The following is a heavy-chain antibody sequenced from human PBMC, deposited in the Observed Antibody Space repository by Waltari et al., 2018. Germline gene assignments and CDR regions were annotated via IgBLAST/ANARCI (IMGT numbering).Heavy chain of an antibody. D-gene: IGHD2-2*01. CDR1: GGSISSYY. CDR2: IYYSGST. CDR3: ARGNPYCSSTSCYSRSYYYYYYMDV. J-gene: IGHJ6*03. V-gene: IGHV4-59*01. Sequence: QVQLQESGPVLVKPSETLSLTCTVSGGSISSYYWSWIRQPPGKGLEWIGYIYYSGSTNYNPSLKSRVTISVDTSKNQFSLKLSSVTAADTAVYYCARGNPYCSSTSCYSRSYYYYYYMDVWGKGTTVTVSS.